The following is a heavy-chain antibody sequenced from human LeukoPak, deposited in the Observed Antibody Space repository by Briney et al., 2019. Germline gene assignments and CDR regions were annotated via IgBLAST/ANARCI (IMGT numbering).Heavy chain of an antibody. V-gene: IGHV3-30-3*01. CDR1: GFTFSSYA. Sequence: PWGSLSLSCAASGFTFSSYAMHWVRQAPGKGLEWVAVISYDGSNKYYADSVKGRFTISRDTSKNTLYLHMNSLRADDTAMYYCVRDRCSSSHYFDCWGQGTLVTVSS. J-gene: IGHJ4*02. D-gene: IGHD6-13*01. CDR3: VRDRCSSSHYFDC. CDR2: ISYDGSNK.